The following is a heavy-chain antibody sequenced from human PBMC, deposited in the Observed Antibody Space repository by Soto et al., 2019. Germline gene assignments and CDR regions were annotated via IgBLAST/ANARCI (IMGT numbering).Heavy chain of an antibody. CDR3: ARDVIGAPNAFDM. CDR2: IINDGSEK. Sequence: AGGSLRLSCVASGFRFASYGFHWVRQAPGKGLEWVAVIINDGSEKNHADSVKDRFTISRDNSKNTLYLQMDSLRAGDTALYYCARDVIGAPNAFDMWGQGTMVTVSS. D-gene: IGHD3-10*01. J-gene: IGHJ3*02. V-gene: IGHV3-33*05. CDR1: GFRFASYG.